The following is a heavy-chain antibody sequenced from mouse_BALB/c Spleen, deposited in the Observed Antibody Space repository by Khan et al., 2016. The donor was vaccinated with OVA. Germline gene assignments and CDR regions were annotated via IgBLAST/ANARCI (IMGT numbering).Heavy chain of an antibody. CDR1: GYSITSGYG. CDR3: ARTARIKY. CDR2: ISYSGST. V-gene: IGHV3-2*02. Sequence: DVKLQESGPGLVKPSQSLSLTCTVTGYSITSGYGWNWIRQFPGNKLEWMGYISYSGSTNYNPSLKSRITLTRDTSKNQFFLQLNSVTTEDTATYYWARTARIKYWGQGTTLTVSS. D-gene: IGHD1-2*01. J-gene: IGHJ2*01.